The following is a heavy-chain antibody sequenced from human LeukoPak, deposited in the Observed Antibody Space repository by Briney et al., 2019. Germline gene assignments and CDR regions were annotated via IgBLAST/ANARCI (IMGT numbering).Heavy chain of an antibody. V-gene: IGHV4-38-2*02. CDR2: INHSGTT. D-gene: IGHD3-10*01. CDR3: ARQGSEGAFDI. CDR1: GYSINSGYY. J-gene: IGHJ3*02. Sequence: PSETLSLTCTVSGYSINSGYYWGWIRQPPGKGLEWIASINHSGTTYYNPSLASRVSISVDTSKNQFSLRLTSVTVADTAVYYCARQGSEGAFDIWGQGTMVTVSS.